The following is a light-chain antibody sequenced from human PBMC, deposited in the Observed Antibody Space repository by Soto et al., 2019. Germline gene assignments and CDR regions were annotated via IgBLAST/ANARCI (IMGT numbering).Light chain of an antibody. CDR1: QSIASY. CDR2: AAS. J-gene: IGKJ2*01. Sequence: DIQMTQSPSSLSASVGDRVSITCRASQSIASYLNWFQLKPGKAPKLLIYAASSLQSGVPSRFSGSGSGTDFTLTISSLQPEDFATYYCQQYYSFPHTFGQGTKLEIK. V-gene: IGKV1-39*01. CDR3: QQYYSFPHT.